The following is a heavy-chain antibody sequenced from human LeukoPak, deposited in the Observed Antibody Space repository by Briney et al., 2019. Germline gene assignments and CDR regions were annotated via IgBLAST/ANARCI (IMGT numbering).Heavy chain of an antibody. V-gene: IGHV3-74*01. J-gene: IGHJ5*02. CDR1: GFTFSTPW. Sequence: PGGSLRLSCVGSGFTFSTPWIHWVRQAPGQGLVWVSGISGDKSHIAYADPVKGRFTISRDNAKNTLHLQMSSLRDEDTAVYYCATATFYVTSGYFPSWGQGTLVTVSS. D-gene: IGHD3-22*01. CDR3: ATATFYVTSGYFPS. CDR2: ISGDKSHI.